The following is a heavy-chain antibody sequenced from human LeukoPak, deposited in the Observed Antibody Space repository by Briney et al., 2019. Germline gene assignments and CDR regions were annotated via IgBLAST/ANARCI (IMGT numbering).Heavy chain of an antibody. V-gene: IGHV3-53*01. CDR2: IYSGGST. CDR1: GFTFSSYS. J-gene: IGHJ3*02. CDR3: ARGGSCLSAFDI. D-gene: IGHD1-26*01. Sequence: GGSLRLSCAASGFTFSSYSMNWVRQAPGKGLEWVSIIYSGGSTFYADSVKGRFTISRDNSKNTLYLQMNSLRAEDTAVYYCARGGSCLSAFDIWGQGTMVTVSS.